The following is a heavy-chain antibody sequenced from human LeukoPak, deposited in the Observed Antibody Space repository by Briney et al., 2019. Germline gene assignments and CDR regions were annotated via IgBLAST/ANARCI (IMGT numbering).Heavy chain of an antibody. CDR2: IYYSGST. CDR1: GASVSGKF. V-gene: IGHV4-59*02. D-gene: IGHD3/OR15-3a*01. Sequence: SETLSLTCTVSGASVSGKFWSLIRHSPGNGLEWIGLIYYSGSTKFNPSLKSRVAMSADTSNNQFSLSLNSVTTTDTAVYFCVGGGDWLPEYWGHGTQVIVSS. J-gene: IGHJ4*01. CDR3: VGGGDWLPEY.